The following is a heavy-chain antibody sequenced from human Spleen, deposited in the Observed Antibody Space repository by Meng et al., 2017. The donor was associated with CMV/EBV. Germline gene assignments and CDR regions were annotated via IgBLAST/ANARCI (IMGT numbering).Heavy chain of an antibody. V-gene: IGHV4-61*08. Sequence: SETLSLTCTVSGGSISSSGYYWSWIRQPPGKGLEWIGYIYYSGSTNYNPSLKSRVTISVDTSKNQFSLKLSSVTAADTAVYYCARVPGVHCSSTSCLYYYGMDVWGQGTTVTVSS. D-gene: IGHD2-2*01. CDR2: IYYSGST. J-gene: IGHJ6*02. CDR3: ARVPGVHCSSTSCLYYYGMDV. CDR1: GGSISSSGYY.